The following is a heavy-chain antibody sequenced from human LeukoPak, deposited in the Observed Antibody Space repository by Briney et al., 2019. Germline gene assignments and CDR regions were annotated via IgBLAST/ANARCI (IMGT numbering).Heavy chain of an antibody. CDR3: ARENYYGPGSLADY. V-gene: IGHV1-18*01. Sequence: ASVKVSCKASGYTFTSYGISWVRQAPGQGLEWMGWISAYNGNTNYAQKLQGRVTMTTVTSTSTAYMELRRMRTDDTAVAYCARENYYGPGSLADYWGQGTLVTVSS. D-gene: IGHD3-10*01. CDR2: ISAYNGNT. J-gene: IGHJ4*02. CDR1: GYTFTSYG.